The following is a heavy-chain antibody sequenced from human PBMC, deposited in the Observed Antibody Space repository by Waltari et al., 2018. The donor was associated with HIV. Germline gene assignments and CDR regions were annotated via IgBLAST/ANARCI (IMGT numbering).Heavy chain of an antibody. CDR3: MKGSPGASLNAFEI. CDR2: ILYDGSSK. Sequence: QVQLVESGGGVVQPGRSLRLSCAASGFTFSRYGMHWVRQAPGKGLEWVAVILYDGSSKYYADSVKGRFTVSRDNSKNTLYLQMNSLRAEDTAVFYCMKGSPGASLNAFEIWGQGTMVTVSS. J-gene: IGHJ3*02. V-gene: IGHV3-30*18. CDR1: GFTFSRYG.